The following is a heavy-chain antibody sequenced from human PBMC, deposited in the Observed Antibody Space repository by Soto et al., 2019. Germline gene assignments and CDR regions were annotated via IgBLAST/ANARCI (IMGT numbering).Heavy chain of an antibody. Sequence: QVQLVESGGGVVQPGRSLRLSCAASGFFFRNFGMHWVRRAPGKGLEWVAAISGDGNDKYYPDSMKGRFTISRDNFNNTLYLQLNSLRPEDTAVYYCVQGASTAHQPLDSWGQGVLVTVSS. CDR1: GFFFRNFG. D-gene: IGHD1-26*01. J-gene: IGHJ4*02. CDR3: VQGASTAHQPLDS. CDR2: ISGDGNDK. V-gene: IGHV3-30*03.